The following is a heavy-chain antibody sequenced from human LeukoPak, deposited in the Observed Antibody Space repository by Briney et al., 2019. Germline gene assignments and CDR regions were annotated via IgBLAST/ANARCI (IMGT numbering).Heavy chain of an antibody. CDR1: GFTFSNYV. V-gene: IGHV3-23*01. Sequence: PGGSLRLSCAASGFTFSNYVMGWVRQAPGKGLEWVSTISGSGGRTYYADSVKGRFTVSRDNSKNTLYMQMNSLRAEDTAVYYCARDQGLWVGFWSGYYDLWGQGTLVTVSS. CDR3: ARDQGLWVGFWSGYYDL. CDR2: ISGSGGRT. J-gene: IGHJ4*02. D-gene: IGHD3-3*01.